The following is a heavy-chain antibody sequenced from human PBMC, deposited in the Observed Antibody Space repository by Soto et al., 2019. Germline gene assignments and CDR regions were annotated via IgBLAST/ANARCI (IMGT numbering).Heavy chain of an antibody. D-gene: IGHD6-13*01. J-gene: IGHJ6*02. CDR1: GFTFSSYG. CDR2: IWYDGGNK. CDR3: AREDGSSWYNYYYGMDV. V-gene: IGHV3-33*01. Sequence: GGSLRLSCAASGFTFSSYGMHWVRQAPGKGLEWVAVIWYDGGNKYYADSVKGRFTISRDNSKNTLYLQMNSLRAEDTAVYYCAREDGSSWYNYYYGMDVWGQGTTVSVSS.